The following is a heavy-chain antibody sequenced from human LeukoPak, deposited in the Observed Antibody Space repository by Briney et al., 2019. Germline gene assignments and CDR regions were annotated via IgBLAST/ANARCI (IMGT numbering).Heavy chain of an antibody. CDR3: ARSDYLATYY. J-gene: IGHJ4*02. V-gene: IGHV1-2*02. D-gene: IGHD4/OR15-4a*01. Sequence: ASVKVSCKASGYTFTGYYIHWVRQAPGQGLEWMGWINPNSGGTNYAQKFQGRVTMTRDTSISTAYMVLSRLRSDDTAVYYCARSDYLATYYWGRGTLVTVSS. CDR2: INPNSGGT. CDR1: GYTFTGYY.